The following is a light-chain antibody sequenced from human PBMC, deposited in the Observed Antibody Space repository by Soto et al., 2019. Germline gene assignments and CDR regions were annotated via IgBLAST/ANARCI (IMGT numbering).Light chain of an antibody. CDR1: QTVSSRF. CDR3: QQRSNWPGIT. V-gene: IGKV3D-20*02. Sequence: EIVLTQSPGTLSLSPGERATLSCRASQTVSSRFLSLYQHKPVQSPSLLIYDLSSRATGIPDRFSGSGSGTDFTLTVSRLEPEDFAVYYCQQRSNWPGITFGQGTRLEIK. J-gene: IGKJ5*01. CDR2: DLS.